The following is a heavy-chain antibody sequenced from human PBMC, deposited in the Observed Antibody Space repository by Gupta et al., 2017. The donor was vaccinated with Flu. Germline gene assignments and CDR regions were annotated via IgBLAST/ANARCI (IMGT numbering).Heavy chain of an antibody. Sequence: QLQLQESGPGLVKPSETLSLTCTVSGGSISSSSYYWGWIRQPPGKGLEWIGSIYYSGSTYYNPSLKSRVTISVDTSKNQFSLKLSSVTAADTAVYYCARHEGRITMVRGVIINDAFDIWGQGTMVTVSS. V-gene: IGHV4-39*01. CDR2: IYYSGST. CDR3: ARHEGRITMVRGVIINDAFDI. J-gene: IGHJ3*02. D-gene: IGHD3-10*01. CDR1: GGSISSSSYY.